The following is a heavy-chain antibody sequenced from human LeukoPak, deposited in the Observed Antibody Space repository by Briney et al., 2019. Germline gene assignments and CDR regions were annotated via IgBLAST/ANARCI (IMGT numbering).Heavy chain of an antibody. CDR3: ARHAYDYVWGSYQVDY. CDR1: GVSISSSYSY. Sequence: SETLSLTCTVSGVSISSSYSYWGWIRQPPGKGLEWIGSIYYSGSTYYNPSLKSRVTISVDTSKNQFSLKLSSVTAADTAVYYCARHAYDYVWGSYQVDYWGQGTLVTVSS. J-gene: IGHJ4*02. D-gene: IGHD3-16*02. CDR2: IYYSGST. V-gene: IGHV4-39*01.